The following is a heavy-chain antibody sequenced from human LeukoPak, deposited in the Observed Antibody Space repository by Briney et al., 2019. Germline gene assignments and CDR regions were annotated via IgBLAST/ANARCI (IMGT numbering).Heavy chain of an antibody. CDR3: ARGPYSYDSSGAFDI. CDR2: IYHSGST. Sequence: SGTLSLTCAVSGGSISSSNWWSWIRQPPGKGLEWIGEIYHSGSTNYNPSLKSRVTISVDTSKNQFSLKLSSVTAADTAVYFCARGPYSYDSSGAFDIWGQGTMVTVSS. CDR1: GGSISSSNW. D-gene: IGHD3-22*01. V-gene: IGHV4-4*02. J-gene: IGHJ3*02.